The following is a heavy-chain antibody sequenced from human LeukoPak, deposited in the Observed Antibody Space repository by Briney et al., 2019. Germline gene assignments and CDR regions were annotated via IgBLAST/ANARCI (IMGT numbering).Heavy chain of an antibody. V-gene: IGHV4-59*01. CDR2: VHHSGGS. CDR1: VGSIRDYH. D-gene: IGHD3-10*01. J-gene: IGHJ4*02. CDR3: ARWGGSVLWSFDL. Sequence: PSETLSLTCTVPVGSIRDYHWNWIRQSPEKGLGWIGYVHHSGGSYFNASLKSRITMSVDTSKSQFSLRLTSATATDTAVYYCARWGGSVLWSFDLWGQGTLVTDSS.